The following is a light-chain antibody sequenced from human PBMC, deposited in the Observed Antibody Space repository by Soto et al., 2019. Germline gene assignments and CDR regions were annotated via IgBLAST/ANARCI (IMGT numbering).Light chain of an antibody. CDR3: QHYNSYSEA. CDR1: QSVSTN. CDR2: GAS. Sequence: EIVLTQSPDTLPVSPGERATLSCRASQSVSTNLAWYQHKPGQAPRLLIYGASTRATGIPARFSGSGPGTEFTLTISSLQPDDFATYYCQHYNSYSEAFGQGTKVDI. J-gene: IGKJ1*01. V-gene: IGKV3-15*01.